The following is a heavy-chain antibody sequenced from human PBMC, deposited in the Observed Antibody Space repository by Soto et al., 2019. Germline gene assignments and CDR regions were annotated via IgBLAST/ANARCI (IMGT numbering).Heavy chain of an antibody. J-gene: IGHJ4*02. CDR1: GFTVSNNY. V-gene: IGHV3-53*01. CDR3: ARDYSSTLSNPFDY. D-gene: IGHD2-15*01. CDR2: IYSVGNR. Sequence: GGSLRLSCAVSGFTVSNNYTSWVRQAPGKGPEWVAVIYSVGNRYYADSVKGRFSVSRESAKNTLYLQMDNLRAEDTAVYYCARDYSSTLSNPFDYWGQGTWVTVSS.